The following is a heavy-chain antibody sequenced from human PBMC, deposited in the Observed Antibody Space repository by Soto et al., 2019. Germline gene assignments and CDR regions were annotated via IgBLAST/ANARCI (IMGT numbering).Heavy chain of an antibody. CDR3: ARGRYGDS. V-gene: IGHV1-18*01. J-gene: IGHJ5*01. Sequence: QVHLVQSGAEVKKPGASVKVSCKGSGYTFTSYGITWVRQAPGQGLEWMGWISAHNGNTDYAQRLQGRVTVTRDTSTSTASVELRSLRADATAVYYCARGRYGDSWGQGAMVTVSS. CDR2: ISAHNGNT. CDR1: GYTFTSYG. D-gene: IGHD1-1*01.